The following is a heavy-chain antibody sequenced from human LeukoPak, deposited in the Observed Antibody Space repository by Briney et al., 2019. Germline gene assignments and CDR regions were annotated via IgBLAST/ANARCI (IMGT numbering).Heavy chain of an antibody. J-gene: IGHJ4*02. Sequence: SETLSLTCTVSGGSISSYYWSWIRQPAGKGLEWIGRIYTSGSTNYNPSLKSRVTMSVDTSKNQFSLKLSSVTAADTAVYYYARAGYCSGGSCYSFDYWGQGTLVTVSS. D-gene: IGHD2-15*01. CDR3: ARAGYCSGGSCYSFDY. V-gene: IGHV4-4*07. CDR1: GGSISSYY. CDR2: IYTSGST.